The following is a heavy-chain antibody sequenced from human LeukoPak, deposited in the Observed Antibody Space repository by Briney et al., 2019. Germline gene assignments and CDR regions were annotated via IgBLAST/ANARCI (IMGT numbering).Heavy chain of an antibody. CDR1: GFTFDDYG. CDR2: INWNGGST. J-gene: IGHJ4*02. V-gene: IGHV3-20*04. CDR3: AREAQIAAAGTYGY. D-gene: IGHD6-13*01. Sequence: AGGSLRLSCAASGFTFDDYGMSWVRQAPGKGLEWVSGINWNGGSTGYADSVKGRFTISRDNAKNSLYLQMNSLRAEDTALYYCAREAQIAAAGTYGYWGQATLVTVSS.